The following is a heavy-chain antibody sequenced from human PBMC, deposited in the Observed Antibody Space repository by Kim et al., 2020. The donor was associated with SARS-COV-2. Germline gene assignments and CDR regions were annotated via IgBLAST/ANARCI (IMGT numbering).Heavy chain of an antibody. V-gene: IGHV3-48*03. D-gene: IGHD4-17*01. CDR2: ISSSGSTI. Sequence: GGSLRLSCAASGFTFSSYEMNWVRQAPGKGLEWVSYISSSGSTIYYADSVKGRFTISRDNAKNSLYLQMNSLRAEDTAVYYCARDWHRTTYDYWGQGTLVTVSS. CDR3: ARDWHRTTYDY. J-gene: IGHJ4*02. CDR1: GFTFSSYE.